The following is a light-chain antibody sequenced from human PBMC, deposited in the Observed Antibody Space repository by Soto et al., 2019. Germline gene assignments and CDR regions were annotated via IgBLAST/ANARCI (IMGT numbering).Light chain of an antibody. CDR2: DVS. CDR1: SSDVGGYNY. Sequence: QSALTQPASVSGSPGQSITISCTGTSSDVGGYNYVSWYQQHPGKAPKLMIYDVSNRPSGISNRFSGSKSGNTASLTISGLQAEDEADYYCSSYTSTSTPYVFGTVTKLPVL. CDR3: SSYTSTSTPYV. J-gene: IGLJ1*01. V-gene: IGLV2-14*01.